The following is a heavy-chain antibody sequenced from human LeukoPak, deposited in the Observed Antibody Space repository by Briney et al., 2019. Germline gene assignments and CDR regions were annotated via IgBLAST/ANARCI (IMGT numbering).Heavy chain of an antibody. Sequence: PWGTLSLTCTDSGGSLSSYYGSGVRQAPGKGLEWIGYIYYSGSTNYNPSLKSRVTISVDTSKNQFSLKLSSVTAADTAVYYCAAYTGYCTNGVCYDYDYWGQGTLVTVSS. CDR1: GGSLSSYY. CDR3: AAYTGYCTNGVCYDYDY. V-gene: IGHV4-59*01. J-gene: IGHJ4*02. D-gene: IGHD2-8*01. CDR2: IYYSGST.